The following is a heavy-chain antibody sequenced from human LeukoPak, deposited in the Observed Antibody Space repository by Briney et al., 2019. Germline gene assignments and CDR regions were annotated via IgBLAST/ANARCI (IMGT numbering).Heavy chain of an antibody. D-gene: IGHD6-13*01. CDR3: ARDGPGAAGTRFDY. J-gene: IGHJ4*02. Sequence: SETLSLTCTVSGYSISSGYYWGWIRQPPGKGLEWIGSIYHSGSTYYNPSLKSRVTISVDTSKNQFSLKLSSVTAADTAVYYCARDGPGAAGTRFDYWGQGTLVTVSS. CDR2: IYHSGST. V-gene: IGHV4-38-2*02. CDR1: GYSISSGYY.